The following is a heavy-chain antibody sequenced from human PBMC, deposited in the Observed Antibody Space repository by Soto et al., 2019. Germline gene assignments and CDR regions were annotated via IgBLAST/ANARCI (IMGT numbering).Heavy chain of an antibody. Sequence: QVHLVQSGAEVMKPGASVKVSCRAAGRAFSTTYIHWVRQAPGQGLEWMGIINPSGGSSSYSQTYQRRVTMTGDTSTVSMELSSLTFEDTAVYYCAGGTLWFGEFAQFDPWGQGTLVTVSS. CDR2: INPSGGSS. D-gene: IGHD3-10*01. V-gene: IGHV1-46*01. CDR1: GRAFSTTY. J-gene: IGHJ5*02. CDR3: AGGTLWFGEFAQFDP.